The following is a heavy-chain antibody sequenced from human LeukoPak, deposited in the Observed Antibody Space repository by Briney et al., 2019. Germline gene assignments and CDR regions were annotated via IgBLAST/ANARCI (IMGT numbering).Heavy chain of an antibody. CDR3: ARIESPQIFGVVMDYYYYGMDV. V-gene: IGHV3-30*03. CDR2: ISYDGSNK. CDR1: GFTFRYYG. Sequence: GGSLRLSCAASGFTFRYYGMHWVRQAPGKGLEWVAVISYDGSNKYYADSVKGQFTISRDNSKNTLYLQMNSLRAEDTAVYYCARIESPQIFGVVMDYYYYGMDVWGQGTTVTVSS. D-gene: IGHD3-3*01. J-gene: IGHJ6*02.